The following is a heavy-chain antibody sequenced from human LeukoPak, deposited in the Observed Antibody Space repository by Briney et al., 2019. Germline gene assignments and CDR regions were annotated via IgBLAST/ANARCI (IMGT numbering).Heavy chain of an antibody. CDR1: GLTFSRFA. V-gene: IGHV3-49*04. D-gene: IGHD6-19*01. Sequence: PGGSLRLSCAASGLTFSRFAMSWVRQAPGKGLEWVGFIRSKAYGGTTEYAASVKGRFTISRDDSKSIAYLQMNSLKTEDTAVYYCTIASGWYVFDYWGQGTLVTVSS. J-gene: IGHJ4*02. CDR2: IRSKAYGGTT. CDR3: TIASGWYVFDY.